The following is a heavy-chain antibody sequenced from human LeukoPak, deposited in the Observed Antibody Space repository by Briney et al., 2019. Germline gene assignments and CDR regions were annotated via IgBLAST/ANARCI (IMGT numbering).Heavy chain of an antibody. J-gene: IGHJ4*02. D-gene: IGHD6-13*01. CDR2: IYYSGST. CDR1: GGSISSGGYY. Sequence: SETLSLTCTVSGGSISSGGYYWSWIRQHPGKGLEWIGYIYYSGSTYYNPSLKSRVTISVDTSKNQFSLKLSSVTAADTAVYYCARVSIAAAEIDYWGQGTLVTVSS. V-gene: IGHV4-31*03. CDR3: ARVSIAAAEIDY.